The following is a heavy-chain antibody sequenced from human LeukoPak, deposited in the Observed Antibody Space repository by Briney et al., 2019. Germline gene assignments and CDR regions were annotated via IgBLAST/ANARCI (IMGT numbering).Heavy chain of an antibody. D-gene: IGHD3-10*01. CDR3: ASLSRSSGSGTWFYSDY. CDR2: IYYSGST. V-gene: IGHV4-31*03. J-gene: IGHJ4*02. Sequence: KPSQTLSLTCTVSGGSISSGGYYWSWIRQHPGKGLGWIGYIYYSGSTYYNPSLKSRVTISLDTSKSQFSLKLSSVTAADTAVYFCASLSRSSGSGTWFYSDYWGQGTLVTVCS. CDR1: GGSISSGGYY.